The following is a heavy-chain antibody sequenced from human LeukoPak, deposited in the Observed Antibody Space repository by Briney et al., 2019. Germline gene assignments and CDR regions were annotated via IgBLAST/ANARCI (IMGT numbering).Heavy chain of an antibody. Sequence: PGGSLRLSCSASGFTFSSYAMHWVRQAPGKGLEWVAVISYDGSNKYYADSVKGRFTISRDNSKNTLYLQMNSLRAEDTAVYYCARARAGFFDYWGQGTLVTVSS. V-gene: IGHV3-30-3*01. CDR1: GFTFSSYA. D-gene: IGHD5-24*01. J-gene: IGHJ4*02. CDR2: ISYDGSNK. CDR3: ARARAGFFDY.